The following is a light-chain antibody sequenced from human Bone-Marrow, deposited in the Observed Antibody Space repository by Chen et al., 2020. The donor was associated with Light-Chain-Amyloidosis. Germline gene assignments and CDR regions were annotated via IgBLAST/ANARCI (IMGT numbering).Light chain of an antibody. CDR1: QSLLHSNGYNS. V-gene: IGKV2-28*01. CDR2: LGS. J-gene: IGKJ1*01. Sequence: DIVVTQSPLSLPVTPGEPASLSCRSSQSLLHSNGYNSLDWYLQKPGQSPQLLIYLGSNRASGVPDRCSGSGSGTDFTLKISRVEAEDVGVYYCMQARQTPWAFCQGTKVEI. CDR3: MQARQTPWA.